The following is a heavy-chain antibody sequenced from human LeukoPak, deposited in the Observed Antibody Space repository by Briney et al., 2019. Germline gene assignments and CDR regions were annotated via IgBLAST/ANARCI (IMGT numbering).Heavy chain of an antibody. CDR3: ARAPSAANIAAAGTLGY. CDR2: ISAYNGNT. V-gene: IGHV1-2*02. CDR1: GYTFTSYD. D-gene: IGHD6-13*01. J-gene: IGHJ4*02. Sequence: AASVKVSCKASGYTFTSYDINWVRQAPGQGLEWMGWISAYNGNTNYAQKFQGRVTMTRDTSISTAYMELSRLRSDDTAVYYCARAPSAANIAAAGTLGYWGQGTLVTVSS.